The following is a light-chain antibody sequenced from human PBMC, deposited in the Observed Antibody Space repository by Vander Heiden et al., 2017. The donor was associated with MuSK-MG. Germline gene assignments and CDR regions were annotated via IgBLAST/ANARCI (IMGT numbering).Light chain of an antibody. CDR2: EVS. J-gene: IGLJ2*01. V-gene: IGLV2-8*01. Sequence: QSALTQPSSASGSPGQSVTISCTGTSSDVGTYNYVSWYQQHPGKVPKLMIYEVSKRPSGVPDRFSGSKSGNTASLTVSGLQAEDEADYYCSSYAGSLVVFGGGTKVTVL. CDR1: SSDVGTYNY. CDR3: SSYAGSLVV.